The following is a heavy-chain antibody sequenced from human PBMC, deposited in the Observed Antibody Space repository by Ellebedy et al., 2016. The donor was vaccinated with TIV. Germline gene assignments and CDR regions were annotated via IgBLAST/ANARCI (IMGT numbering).Heavy chain of an antibody. CDR2: IYDSGNT. V-gene: IGHV4-39*07. J-gene: IGHJ5*02. Sequence: MPSETLSLTCTLSGGSISTSSYYWGWIRQPPGKGLEWIGNIYDSGNTYYNPSLRSRVTVSVDTSKNQFSLNLSSVTAADTAVYSCARDPALPRGRFDTWGQGTMVTVSS. CDR3: ARDPALPRGRFDT. CDR1: GGSISTSSYY.